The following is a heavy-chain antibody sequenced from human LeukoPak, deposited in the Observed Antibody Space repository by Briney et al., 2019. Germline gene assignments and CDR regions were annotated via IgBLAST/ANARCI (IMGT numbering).Heavy chain of an antibody. D-gene: IGHD7-27*01. CDR1: GFTFSSYT. CDR2: ITTSDGNT. J-gene: IGHJ4*02. V-gene: IGHV3-23*01. CDR3: AKDGGLWVSAHWGDS. Sequence: GGSLRLSCAASGFTFSSYTMSWVRQAPGKGLEWVSTITTSDGNTYYADSVKGRFTVSRDNSKNTLFLQMDSLRAEDTAVYYCAKDGGLWVSAHWGDSWGRGTLVTVSS.